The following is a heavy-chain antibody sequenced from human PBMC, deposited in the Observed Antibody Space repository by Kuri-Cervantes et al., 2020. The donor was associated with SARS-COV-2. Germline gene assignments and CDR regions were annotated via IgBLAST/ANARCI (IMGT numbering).Heavy chain of an antibody. V-gene: IGHV4-34*01. CDR1: GEAFSGYY. CDR3: ARHAYSSNWQYQIDY. Sequence: SETLSLTCAFYGEAFSGYYWTWIRQSPGKGLEWIGEVNHRGDTNYNPSLKSRVTMSVDTSKNQFSLKLSSVTAADTAVYYCARHAYSSNWQYQIDYWGQGTLVTVSS. J-gene: IGHJ4*02. D-gene: IGHD5-18*01. CDR2: VNHRGDT.